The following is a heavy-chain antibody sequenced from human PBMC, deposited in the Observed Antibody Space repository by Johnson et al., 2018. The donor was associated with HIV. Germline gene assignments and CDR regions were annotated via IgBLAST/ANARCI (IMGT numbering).Heavy chain of an antibody. CDR2: IRYDGSNK. J-gene: IGHJ3*02. CDR1: GFTFSNYA. D-gene: IGHD3-10*01. Sequence: QVQLVESGGGVVQPGRSLRLSCAASGFTFSNYAMHWVRQAPGRGLEWVAVIRYDGSNKYYADSVKGRFTISRDNSKNTLYLQMNSLEAEDTAVYYCARAPEVRGVDAFDIWGQGTMVTVSS. V-gene: IGHV3-33*08. CDR3: ARAPEVRGVDAFDI.